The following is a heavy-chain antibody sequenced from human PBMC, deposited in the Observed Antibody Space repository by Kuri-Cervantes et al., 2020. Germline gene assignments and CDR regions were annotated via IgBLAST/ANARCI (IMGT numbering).Heavy chain of an antibody. CDR2: MKQDESEK. J-gene: IGHJ4*02. D-gene: IGHD3-10*01. CDR3: ARDAVARPGEFDY. CDR1: GFTFSTYS. Sequence: GGSLRLSCAASGFTFSTYSMTWVRQAPGKGLEWVASMKQDESEKYYVDSVKGRFTISRDNAKNSLYLQMNSLRAEDTAVYYCARDAVARPGEFDYWGQGTLVTVSS. V-gene: IGHV3-7*01.